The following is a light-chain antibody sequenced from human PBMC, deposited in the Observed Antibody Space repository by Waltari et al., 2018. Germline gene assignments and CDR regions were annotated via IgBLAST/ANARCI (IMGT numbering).Light chain of an antibody. CDR2: DAI. Sequence: EIVLTQSPATLSLSPGERATLSCRASQIITTYLAWFQQKPGQAPRLLLYDAINRATGIPARFSGSGSGTDFTLTISSLEPEDFAVYYCQQRNSWPRTFGQGTKVEIK. CDR3: QQRNSWPRT. CDR1: QIITTY. V-gene: IGKV3-11*01. J-gene: IGKJ1*01.